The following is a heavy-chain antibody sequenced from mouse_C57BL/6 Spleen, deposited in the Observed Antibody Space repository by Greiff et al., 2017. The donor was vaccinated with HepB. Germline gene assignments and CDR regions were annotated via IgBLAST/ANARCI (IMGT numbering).Heavy chain of an antibody. D-gene: IGHD2-4*01. V-gene: IGHV1-26*01. CDR2: INPNNGGT. CDR1: GYTFTDYY. Sequence: EVQLQQSGPELVKPGASVKISCKASGYTFTDYYMNWVKQSHGKSLEWIGDINPNNGGTSYNQKFKGKATLTVDKSSSTAYMELRSLTSEDSAVYYCARVYDYDGRGYYYAMDYWGQGTSVTVSS. J-gene: IGHJ4*01. CDR3: ARVYDYDGRGYYYAMDY.